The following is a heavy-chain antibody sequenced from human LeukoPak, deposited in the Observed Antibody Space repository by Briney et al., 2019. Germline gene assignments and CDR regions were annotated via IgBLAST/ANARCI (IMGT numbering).Heavy chain of an antibody. J-gene: IGHJ4*02. D-gene: IGHD3-9*01. V-gene: IGHV3-15*01. Sequence: GGSLRLSCAASGFTFSNAWMSWVRQAPGKGLEWVGRIKSKTDGGTTDYAAPVKGRFTISRDDSKNTLYLQMNSLKTEDTAVYYCTTAYYDILTGYYTPHFDYWGQGTLVTVSS. CDR2: IKSKTDGGTT. CDR1: GFTFSNAW. CDR3: TTAYYDILTGYYTPHFDY.